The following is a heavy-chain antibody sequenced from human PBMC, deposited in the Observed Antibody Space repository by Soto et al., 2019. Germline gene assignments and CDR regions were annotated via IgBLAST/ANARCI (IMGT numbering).Heavy chain of an antibody. CDR3: AREQWLVFDH. CDR1: GYPFSTYD. Sequence: QVQLVQSGAEVKKPGASVKVSCKTSGYPFSTYDLHWLRQAPGQGLEWMGWINPNTGATDFAPKFQGRVIMTSHTSIDTAFMELSAVRSDDTSVYYCAREQWLVFDHWGQGSLVIVSA. D-gene: IGHD6-19*01. V-gene: IGHV1-2*02. CDR2: INPNTGAT. J-gene: IGHJ4*02.